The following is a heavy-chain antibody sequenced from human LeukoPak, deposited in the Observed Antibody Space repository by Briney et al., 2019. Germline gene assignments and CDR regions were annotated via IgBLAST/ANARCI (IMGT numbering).Heavy chain of an antibody. D-gene: IGHD3-10*01. CDR3: ASSLWFGEFAH. J-gene: IGHJ4*02. CDR1: GYTFTSYG. CDR2: ISAYNGST. V-gene: IGHV1-18*01. Sequence: ASVKVSCKASGYTFTSYGISWVRQAPGQGLKWMGWISAYNGSTNYAQKLQGRVTMTTDTSTSTAYMELRSLRSGDTAVYYCASSLWFGEFAHWGQGTLVTVSS.